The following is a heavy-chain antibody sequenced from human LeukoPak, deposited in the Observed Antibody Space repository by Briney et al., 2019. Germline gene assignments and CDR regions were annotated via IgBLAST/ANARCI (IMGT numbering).Heavy chain of an antibody. D-gene: IGHD3-10*01. V-gene: IGHV1-18*01. Sequence: ASVKVSCKASGYTFASYAISWVRQAPGQGLEWMGWISAYNGNTNYAQKLQGRVTMTTDTSTSTAYMELRSLRSDDTAVYYCARDKLLWFGELLTLDYWGQGTLVTVSS. CDR2: ISAYNGNT. J-gene: IGHJ4*02. CDR1: GYTFASYA. CDR3: ARDKLLWFGELLTLDY.